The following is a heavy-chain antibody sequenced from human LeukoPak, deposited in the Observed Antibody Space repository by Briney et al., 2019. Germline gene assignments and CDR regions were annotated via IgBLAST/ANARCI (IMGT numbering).Heavy chain of an antibody. CDR1: GFTFDDYA. D-gene: IGHD4-17*01. CDR3: AKDKATVTTKNSYGYYYYGMDV. V-gene: IGHV3-9*01. CDR2: ISWNSGSI. J-gene: IGHJ6*02. Sequence: GGSLRLSCAASGFTFDDYAMHWVRQAPGKGLEWVSGISWNSGSIGYADSVKGRFTISRDNAKNSLYLQMNSLRAEDTALYYCAKDKATVTTKNSYGYYYYGMDVWGQGTTVTVSS.